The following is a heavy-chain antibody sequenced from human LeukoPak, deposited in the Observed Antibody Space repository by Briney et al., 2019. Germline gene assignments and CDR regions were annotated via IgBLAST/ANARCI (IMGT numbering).Heavy chain of an antibody. V-gene: IGHV3-33*06. CDR1: GFTFSSYG. D-gene: IGHD5-12*01. Sequence: GGSLRLSCAASGFTFSSYGMHWVRQAPGKGLEWGAVIWYDGSNKYYADTVKGRFTISRDNSKNTLYLQMNSLRAEDTAVYYCAKASWGYSGYENFDYWGQGTLVTVSS. CDR2: IWYDGSNK. CDR3: AKASWGYSGYENFDY. J-gene: IGHJ4*02.